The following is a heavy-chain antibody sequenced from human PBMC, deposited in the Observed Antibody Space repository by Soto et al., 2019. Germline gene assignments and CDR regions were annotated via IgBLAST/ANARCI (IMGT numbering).Heavy chain of an antibody. CDR3: ATLLGFSSGGSWYSHVADY. CDR1: GYTFSSRA. D-gene: IGHD2-8*02. CDR2: IDGGGTT. J-gene: IGHJ4*02. Sequence: EVHLWESGGDLVQPGGSLRVSCVGSGYTFSSRAMSWVRQAPGKGLEWVSGIDGGGTTDYADSVKGRFTISRDNSQDTLYMQMNSLRAEDTAVYYCATLLGFSSGGSWYSHVADYWSQGPLVTVSS. V-gene: IGHV3-23*01.